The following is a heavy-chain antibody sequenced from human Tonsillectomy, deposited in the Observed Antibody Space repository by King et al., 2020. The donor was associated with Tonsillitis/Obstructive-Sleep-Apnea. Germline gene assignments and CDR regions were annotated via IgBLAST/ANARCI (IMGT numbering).Heavy chain of an antibody. CDR3: AGARDARVSNYYYYYYMDV. CDR1: GGSFSGYY. CDR2: INHSGST. J-gene: IGHJ6*03. Sequence: VQLQQWGAGLLKPSETLSLTCAVYGGSFSGYYWSWIRQPPGKGLEWIGEINHSGSTNYNPSLKSRVTISVDTSKNQFSLTLSSVTAADTAVYYCAGARDARVSNYYYYYYMDVWGKGTTVTVSS. D-gene: IGHD3-10*02. V-gene: IGHV4-34*01.